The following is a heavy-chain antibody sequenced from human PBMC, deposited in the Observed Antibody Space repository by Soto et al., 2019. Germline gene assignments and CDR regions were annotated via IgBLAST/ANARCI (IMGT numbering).Heavy chain of an antibody. V-gene: IGHV3-23*01. CDR1: GFTFSTFA. J-gene: IGHJ4*02. CDR3: AKSGPTNFFDF. Sequence: GGSLRLSCAASGFTFSTFAMNWVRQAPGKGLEWVSGITGGSGFTFYADSVKGRFTISRDDSENTLFLQMSSLRAEDTAKYYCAKSGPTNFFDFWGQGTLVTVSS. CDR2: ITGGSGFT. D-gene: IGHD1-26*01.